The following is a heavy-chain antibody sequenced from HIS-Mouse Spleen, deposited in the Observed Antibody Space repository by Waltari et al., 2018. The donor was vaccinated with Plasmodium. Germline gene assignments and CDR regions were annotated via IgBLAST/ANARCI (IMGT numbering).Heavy chain of an antibody. CDR2: ISYDGSDK. CDR1: GFTFSSYA. D-gene: IGHD3-10*01. Sequence: QVQLVESGGGVVQPGRSLRLSCAASGFTFSSYAMHWVRQAPGKGLVWVAVISYDGSDKYYADSVKGRFTISRDNAKNTRYLQMNSLRAEDTAVYYCAREAGSGGLYYFDYWGQGTLVTVSS. J-gene: IGHJ4*02. V-gene: IGHV3-30-3*01. CDR3: AREAGSGGLYYFDY.